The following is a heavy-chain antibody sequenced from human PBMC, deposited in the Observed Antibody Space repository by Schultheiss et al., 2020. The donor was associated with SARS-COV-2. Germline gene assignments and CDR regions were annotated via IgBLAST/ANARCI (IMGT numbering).Heavy chain of an antibody. CDR3: ARPDNDRAGFDY. V-gene: IGHV4-59*08. CDR1: GGSISSYY. D-gene: IGHD3-22*01. J-gene: IGHJ4*02. Sequence: SETLSLTCTVSGGSISSYYWSWIRQPPGKGLEWIGYIYYSGSTYYNPSLKSLVTISVDTSKNQFSLKLSSVTAADTAVYYCARPDNDRAGFDYWGQGTLVTVSS. CDR2: IYYSGST.